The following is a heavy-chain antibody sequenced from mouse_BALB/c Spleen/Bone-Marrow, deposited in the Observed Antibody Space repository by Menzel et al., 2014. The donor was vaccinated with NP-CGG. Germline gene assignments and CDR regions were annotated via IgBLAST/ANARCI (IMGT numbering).Heavy chain of an antibody. V-gene: IGHV1S81*02. CDR1: GYTFTNYY. D-gene: IGHD1-2*01. CDR3: TRAGFYGYGTYFDV. J-gene: IGHJ1*01. CDR2: INPSNGVT. Sequence: VQLQQSGAELVKPGASVKLSCKVSGYTFTNYYAYWVKQRPGQGLEWIGEINPSNGVTNFNEKFMSKATLTVDNSSSTAYMNLSRLTSEDSAVYDCTRAGFYGYGTYFDVWGAGTTGTGTS.